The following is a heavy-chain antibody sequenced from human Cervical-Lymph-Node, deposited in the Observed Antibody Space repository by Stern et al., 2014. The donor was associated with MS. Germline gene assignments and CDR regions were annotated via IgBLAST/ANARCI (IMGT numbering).Heavy chain of an antibody. Sequence: QVQLVQSGAEVKKPGASGKVSCKAYGYTFTSYYMHWVRPAPGQGLEWMGIINPSGGSTSYAQKFQGRVTMTRDTSTSTVYMELSSLRSEDTAVYYCASRSRNTNYYDSSGYPFPPDYWGQGTLVTVSS. CDR1: GYTFTSYY. CDR2: INPSGGST. D-gene: IGHD3-22*01. V-gene: IGHV1-46*03. CDR3: ASRSRNTNYYDSSGYPFPPDY. J-gene: IGHJ4*02.